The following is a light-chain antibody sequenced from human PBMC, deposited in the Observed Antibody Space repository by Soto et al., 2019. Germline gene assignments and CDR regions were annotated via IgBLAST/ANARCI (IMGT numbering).Light chain of an antibody. V-gene: IGLV2-14*03. CDR2: DVS. CDR1: SSDVGGYNY. Sequence: QSVLTQPASVSGSPGQSITISCTGTSSDVGGYNYVSWYQQHPGKAPKLMIYDVSNRPSGVSNRFSGSKSGNTGSLTISGLQAEDEADYYCSSYTSSTTLKVFGGGTKLTVL. CDR3: SSYTSSTTLKV. J-gene: IGLJ2*01.